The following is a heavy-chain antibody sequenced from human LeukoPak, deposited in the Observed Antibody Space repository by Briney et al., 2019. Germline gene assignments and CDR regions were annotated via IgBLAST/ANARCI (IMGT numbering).Heavy chain of an antibody. CDR2: VHHSGST. D-gene: IGHD2-2*01. Sequence: SETLSLTCTVSGGSISSSNNFWGWIRQPPGKGLEWIGSVHHSGSTYYNPSLKSRVTISGDTSKNQFSLKLNSVTAADTAVYYCARHGGYCSSTSCFEYFHCWGQGTLVTVPS. V-gene: IGHV4-39*01. J-gene: IGHJ1*01. CDR1: GGSISSSNNF. CDR3: ARHGGYCSSTSCFEYFHC.